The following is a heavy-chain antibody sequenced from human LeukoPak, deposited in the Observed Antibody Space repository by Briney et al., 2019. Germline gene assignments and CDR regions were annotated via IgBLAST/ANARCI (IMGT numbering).Heavy chain of an antibody. CDR3: AKEASYYYDSSGYYLLGYFDY. D-gene: IGHD3-22*01. V-gene: IGHV3-23*01. CDR2: ISGSGGST. CDR1: GFTFSSYA. J-gene: IGHJ4*02. Sequence: GGSLRLSCAASGFTFSSYAMSWVRQAPGKGLEWVSAISGSGGSTYYADSVKGRFTTSRDNSKNTLYLQMNSLRAEDTAVYYCAKEASYYYDSSGYYLLGYFDYWGQGTLVTVSS.